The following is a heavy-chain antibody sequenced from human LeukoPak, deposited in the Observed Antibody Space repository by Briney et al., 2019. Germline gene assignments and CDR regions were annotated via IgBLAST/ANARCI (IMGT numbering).Heavy chain of an antibody. V-gene: IGHV4-4*07. CDR1: GGSISNYY. Sequence: SETLSLTCTVSGGSISNYYWSWIRQPAGKGLEWIGRIYPRGSTTYSSSLKSRVTMSADTSKNHFSLNLTSLTAADTAVYYCARGHYCTATTCDAGGDAFDIWGQGTMVTVSS. D-gene: IGHD2-2*01. J-gene: IGHJ3*02. CDR2: IYPRGST. CDR3: ARGHYCTATTCDAGGDAFDI.